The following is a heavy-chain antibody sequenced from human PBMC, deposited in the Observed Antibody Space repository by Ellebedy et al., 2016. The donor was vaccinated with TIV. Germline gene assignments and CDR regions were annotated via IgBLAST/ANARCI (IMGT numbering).Heavy chain of an antibody. CDR1: GGSISSYY. Sequence: SETLSLTCTVSGGSISSYYWSWIRQPPGKGLEWIGEINHSGSTNYNPSLKSRVTISVDTSKNQFSLKLSSVTAADTAVYYCARHLGGWPPRHDAFDIWGQGTMVTVSS. V-gene: IGHV4-34*01. CDR3: ARHLGGWPPRHDAFDI. J-gene: IGHJ3*02. D-gene: IGHD3-10*01. CDR2: INHSGST.